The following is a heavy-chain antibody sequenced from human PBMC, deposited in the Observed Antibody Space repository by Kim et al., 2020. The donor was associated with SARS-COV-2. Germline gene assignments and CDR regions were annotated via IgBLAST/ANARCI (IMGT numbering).Heavy chain of an antibody. V-gene: IGHV3-64D*09. CDR3: AKDRAYTSSLERRYFDL. CDR2: ISSHGAGT. J-gene: IGHJ2*01. D-gene: IGHD6-19*01. CDR1: GFTFSSYA. Sequence: GGSLRLSCSAAGFTFSSYAMHWVRQGPGKGLEYVSAISSHGAGTYYADSVRGRFTISRDNSKNTVYLQMSGLRPEDTAVYYCAKDRAYTSSLERRYFDL.